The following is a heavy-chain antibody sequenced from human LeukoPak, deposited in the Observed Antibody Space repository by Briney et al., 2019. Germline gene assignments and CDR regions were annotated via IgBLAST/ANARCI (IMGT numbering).Heavy chain of an antibody. D-gene: IGHD6-19*01. CDR3: ARDTVAAHFDY. Sequence: PSQTLSLTCTVSAGSISSGGYYWSWIRQHPGKGLEWIGYIYYSGSTYYNPSLKSRVTISVDTSKNQFSLKVSSVTAADTAVYYCARDTVAAHFDYWGQGTLVTVSS. J-gene: IGHJ4*02. CDR1: AGSISSGGYY. CDR2: IYYSGST. V-gene: IGHV4-31*03.